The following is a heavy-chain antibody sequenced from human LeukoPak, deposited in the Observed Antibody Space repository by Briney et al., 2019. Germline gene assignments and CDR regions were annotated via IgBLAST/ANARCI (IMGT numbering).Heavy chain of an antibody. J-gene: IGHJ4*02. CDR1: GYTFTRCY. V-gene: IGHV1-46*01. Sequence: GSSGKVSCKASGYTFTRCYMHWVRQAPGQGLEWMGIINPSGGSARYAQKFQGRVTMTRDTSTSTVYMEVSSLRSEDTAVYYCARLADYDSSGYLSYWGQGTLVTVSS. D-gene: IGHD3-22*01. CDR3: ARLADYDSSGYLSY. CDR2: INPSGGSA.